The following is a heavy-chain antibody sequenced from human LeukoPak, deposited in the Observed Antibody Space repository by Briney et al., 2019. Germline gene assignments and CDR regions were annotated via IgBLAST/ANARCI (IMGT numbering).Heavy chain of an antibody. D-gene: IGHD3-22*01. CDR2: IYTSGST. J-gene: IGHJ4*02. V-gene: IGHV4-4*07. CDR3: ARFRTYYYDSSGYWSPGDYFDY. CDR1: GGSISSYY. Sequence: SETLSLTCTVSGGSISSYYGSWIRHPAGKGLEWIGRIYTSGSTNYNPSLKSRVTMSVDTSKNQFSLKLSSVTAADTAVYYCARFRTYYYDSSGYWSPGDYFDYWGQGTLVTVSS.